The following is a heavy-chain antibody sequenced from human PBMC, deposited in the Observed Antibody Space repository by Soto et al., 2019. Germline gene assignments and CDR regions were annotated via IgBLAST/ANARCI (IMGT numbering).Heavy chain of an antibody. V-gene: IGHV3-23*01. J-gene: IGHJ4*02. CDR3: AKDDVSGDGLWLVSD. CDR2: ITGSGLTI. CDR1: GFTFSKYA. D-gene: IGHD2-21*02. Sequence: VQLLESGGGLVQPGGSLRLSCEASGFTFSKYAMIWVRQAPGKGQEWVSGITGSGLTIVHSASVKGRFTISRDNSKNTVYLQMNSLRAEDTAIYYCAKDDVSGDGLWLVSDWGQGTPVTVS.